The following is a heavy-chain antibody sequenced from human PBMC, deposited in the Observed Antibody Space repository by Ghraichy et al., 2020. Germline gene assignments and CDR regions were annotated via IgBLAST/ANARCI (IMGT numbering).Heavy chain of an antibody. Sequence: SETLSLTCTVSGGSISSYYWSWIRQPPGQGLEWIGYIYYSGSTNYNPSLKSRVTISVDTSKNQFSLKLSSVTAADTAVYYCARVVWTTVSYYYYYMDVWGKGTTVTVSS. CDR2: IYYSGST. CDR1: GGSISSYY. D-gene: IGHD4-17*01. V-gene: IGHV4-59*01. CDR3: ARVVWTTVSYYYYYMDV. J-gene: IGHJ6*03.